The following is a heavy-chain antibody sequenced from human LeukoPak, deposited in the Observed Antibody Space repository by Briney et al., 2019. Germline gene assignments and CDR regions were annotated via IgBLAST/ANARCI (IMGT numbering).Heavy chain of an antibody. CDR1: GGSIRRGDSY. J-gene: IGHJ2*01. CDR3: AREGSYPARYFDL. Sequence: SETLSLTCTVSGGSIRRGDSYWSWIRQSPGKGLEWIGYIHYSGNTYYNPSLRSRLTISVDTSKNQFSLKLSSVTAADTAVYYCAREGSYPARYFDLWGRGTLVTVSS. V-gene: IGHV4-30-4*01. CDR2: IHYSGNT.